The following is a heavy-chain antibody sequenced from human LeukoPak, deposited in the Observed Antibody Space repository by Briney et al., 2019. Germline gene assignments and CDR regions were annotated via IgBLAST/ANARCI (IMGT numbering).Heavy chain of an antibody. V-gene: IGHV1-18*01. D-gene: IGHD3-3*01. Sequence: ASVKVSCKASGYTFTSYGISWVRQAPGQGLEWMGWISAYNGNTNYAQKLQGRVTMTEDTSTDTAYMELSSLRSEDTAVYYCATKGGWYDFWSGYYTWGQGTLVTVSS. CDR2: ISAYNGNT. J-gene: IGHJ4*02. CDR3: ATKGGWYDFWSGYYT. CDR1: GYTFTSYG.